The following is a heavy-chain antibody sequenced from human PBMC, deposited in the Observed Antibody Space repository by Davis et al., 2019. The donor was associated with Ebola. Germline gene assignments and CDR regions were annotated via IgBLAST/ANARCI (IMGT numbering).Heavy chain of an antibody. V-gene: IGHV1-8*02. J-gene: IGHJ4*02. CDR3: TRIYCTSGACSIHY. CDR2: MNSNNGNT. CDR1: GYTFPNFA. Sequence: ASVKVSCKASGYTFPNFAFNWVRQATGQGLEWMGWMNSNNGNTGYAQKFQGRVSMTRDTSTNTAYMELSSLRSDDTAIYYCTRIYCTSGACSIHYWGQGTLVTVSS. D-gene: IGHD2-8*01.